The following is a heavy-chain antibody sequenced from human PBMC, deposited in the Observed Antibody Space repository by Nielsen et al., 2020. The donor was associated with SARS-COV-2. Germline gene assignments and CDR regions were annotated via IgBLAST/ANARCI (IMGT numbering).Heavy chain of an antibody. Sequence: GESLKISCAASGFTFSSYAMSWVRQAPGKGLEWVSSISSSSSYIYYADSVKGRFTISRDNAKNSLYLQMNSLRAEDTAVYYCARGMVRGSVSGMDVWGQGTTVTVSS. CDR2: ISSSSSYI. J-gene: IGHJ6*02. D-gene: IGHD3-10*01. CDR1: GFTFSSYA. V-gene: IGHV3-21*01. CDR3: ARGMVRGSVSGMDV.